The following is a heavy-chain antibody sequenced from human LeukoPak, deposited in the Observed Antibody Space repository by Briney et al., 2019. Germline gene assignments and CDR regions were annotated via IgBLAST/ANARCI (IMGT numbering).Heavy chain of an antibody. V-gene: IGHV3-7*04. D-gene: IGHD5-18*01. Sequence: GGSLRLSCAASGFTFSSYWMSWVRQAPGKGLGWSANVKEDGSEKYYVGSVKGRFTISRDNAKNSLYLEMNSLRAEDTAVYYCARHSRTQPVYWGQGTMVTVSS. CDR3: ARHSRTQPVY. J-gene: IGHJ4*02. CDR1: GFTFSSYW. CDR2: VKEDGSEK.